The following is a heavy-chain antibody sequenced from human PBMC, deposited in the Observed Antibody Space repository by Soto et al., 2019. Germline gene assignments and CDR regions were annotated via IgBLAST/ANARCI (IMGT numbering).Heavy chain of an antibody. CDR1: GFTVSNNY. Sequence: EVQLVESGGGLIQPGGSLRLSCAVSGFTVSNNYMSWVRQAPGKGLEGVSVIYSGGYTAYGDSVKGRFTISRDNSKNTPFLQSNSPTAADPAGFYCGTHPGGGGYWGQGTLVTVSS. J-gene: IGHJ4*02. V-gene: IGHV3-53*01. D-gene: IGHD3-10*01. CDR3: GTHPGGGGY. CDR2: IYSGGYT.